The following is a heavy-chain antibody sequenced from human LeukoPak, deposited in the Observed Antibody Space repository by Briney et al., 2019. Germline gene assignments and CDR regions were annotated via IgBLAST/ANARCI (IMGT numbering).Heavy chain of an antibody. CDR1: GGTFSSYA. Sequence: GASVKVSCKASGGTFSSYAISWVRQAPGQGLEWMGGIIPIFGTANYAQKFQGRVTITADESTSTAYMELSSLRSEDTAVYYCAKDRVIVVVPNFDYWGQGTLVTVSS. CDR2: IIPIFGTA. D-gene: IGHD3-22*01. J-gene: IGHJ4*02. CDR3: AKDRVIVVVPNFDY. V-gene: IGHV1-69*13.